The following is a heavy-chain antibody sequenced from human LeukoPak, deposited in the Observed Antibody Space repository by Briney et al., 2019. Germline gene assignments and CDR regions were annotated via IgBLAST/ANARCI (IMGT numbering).Heavy chain of an antibody. Sequence: SETLSLTCAVYGGCFSGYYWSWIRQPPGKGLEGIGEINHSGGTNYNPSLKSRVTISVDTSKNQFSLKLSSVTAADTAVYYCARERRRGYSGYPELDYWGQGTLVTVSS. V-gene: IGHV4-34*01. CDR1: GGCFSGYY. CDR2: INHSGGT. J-gene: IGHJ4*02. D-gene: IGHD5-12*01. CDR3: ARERRRGYSGYPELDY.